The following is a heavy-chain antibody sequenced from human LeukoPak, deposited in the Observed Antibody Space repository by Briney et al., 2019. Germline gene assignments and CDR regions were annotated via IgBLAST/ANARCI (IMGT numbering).Heavy chain of an antibody. CDR2: VSHNNGGT. Sequence: GASVKVSCNASGYTFSGYYIHWMRQPPGQGLGRMGWVSHNNGGTNFAQNCQGRVTTTTVTSINTAYMELSRLRSDDTAGYYCMRVVDILTGRYTALDYWGQGTLVTVSS. CDR3: MRVVDILTGRYTALDY. CDR1: GYTFSGYY. D-gene: IGHD3-9*01. J-gene: IGHJ4*02. V-gene: IGHV1-2*02.